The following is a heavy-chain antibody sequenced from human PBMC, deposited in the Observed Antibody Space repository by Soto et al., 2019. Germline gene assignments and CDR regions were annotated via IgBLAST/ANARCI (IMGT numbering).Heavy chain of an antibody. CDR2: INYRGTT. Sequence: SETLSLTCAVDGGSFSGYYWSWIRQPPGKGLEWVGEINYRGTTTYTSSLKSRVTIFLDTSKNQFYLKLSSVTAADTAVYYCARGIYYYDDSGDSWGQGTLVT. CDR3: ARGIYYYDDSGDS. J-gene: IGHJ5*01. D-gene: IGHD3-22*01. CDR1: GGSFSGYY. V-gene: IGHV4-34*01.